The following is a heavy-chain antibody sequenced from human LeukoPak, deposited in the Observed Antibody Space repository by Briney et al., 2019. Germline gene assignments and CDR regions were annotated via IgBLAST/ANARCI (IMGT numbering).Heavy chain of an antibody. V-gene: IGHV7-4-1*02. J-gene: IGHJ5*02. D-gene: IGHD6-13*01. CDR3: ARGEHSSSWYDPWFDP. CDR1: RGTFSSYA. CDR2: INTNTGNP. Sequence: GASVKVSCKASRGTFSSYAMNWVRQAPGQGLEWMGWINTNTGNPTYAQGFTGRFVFSLDTSVSTAYLQISSLKAEDTAVYYCARGEHSSSWYDPWFDPWGQGTLVTVSS.